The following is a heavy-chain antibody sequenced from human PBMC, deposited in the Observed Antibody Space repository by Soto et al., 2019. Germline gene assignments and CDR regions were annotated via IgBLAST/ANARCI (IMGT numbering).Heavy chain of an antibody. V-gene: IGHV4-59*01. D-gene: IGHD3-22*01. CDR2: IYYSGST. Sequence: SETLSLTCTVSGGSISSYYWSWIRQPPGKGLEWIGYIYYSGSTNYNPSLKSRVTISVDTSKNQFSLKLSSVTAADTAVYYCARVRYDSSGYYYNWFDPWGQGTLVTVSS. CDR3: ARVRYDSSGYYYNWFDP. CDR1: GGSISSYY. J-gene: IGHJ5*02.